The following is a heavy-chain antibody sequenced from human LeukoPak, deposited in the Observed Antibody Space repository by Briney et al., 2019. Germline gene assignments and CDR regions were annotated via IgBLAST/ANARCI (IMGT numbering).Heavy chain of an antibody. J-gene: IGHJ4*02. V-gene: IGHV3-23*01. Sequence: GGSLRLSCAASGFTFSSYAMAWVRKAPGKGLEWVSAISGSGGSTYYADSVKGRFTISRDNSKNTLYLQMNSLRAEDTAVYYCAKGGGDYGSGYFDYWGQGTLVTVSS. CDR1: GFTFSSYA. D-gene: IGHD3-10*01. CDR2: ISGSGGST. CDR3: AKGGGDYGSGYFDY.